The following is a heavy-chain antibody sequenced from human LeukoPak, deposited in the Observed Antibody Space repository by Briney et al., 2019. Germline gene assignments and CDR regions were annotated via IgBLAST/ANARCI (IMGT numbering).Heavy chain of an antibody. CDR2: IIPILGIA. V-gene: IGHV1-69*04. CDR3: ARDQKLWLQGPYYFDY. D-gene: IGHD5-18*01. CDR1: GGTFSSYA. J-gene: IGHJ4*02. Sequence: SVKVSCKASGGTFSSYATSWVRQAPGQGLEWMGRIIPILGIANYAQKFQGRVTITADKSTSTAYMELSSLRSEDTAVYYCARDQKLWLQGPYYFDYWGQGTLVTVSS.